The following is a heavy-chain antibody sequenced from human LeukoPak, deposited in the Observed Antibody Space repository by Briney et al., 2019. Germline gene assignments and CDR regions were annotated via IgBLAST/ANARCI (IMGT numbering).Heavy chain of an antibody. V-gene: IGHV4-34*01. J-gene: IGHJ4*02. CDR2: INHSGST. D-gene: IGHD2-2*01. CDR1: GGSFSGYY. CDR3: ARAQTHCSSTSCYWYYFDY. Sequence: PSETLSLTWAVYGGSFSGYYWSWIRQPPGKGLEWIGEINHSGSTNYNPSLKTRVTISVDPSTNQFSLRLSSVTAADTVVYYCARAQTHCSSTSCYWYYFDYWAQGTLVTVSS.